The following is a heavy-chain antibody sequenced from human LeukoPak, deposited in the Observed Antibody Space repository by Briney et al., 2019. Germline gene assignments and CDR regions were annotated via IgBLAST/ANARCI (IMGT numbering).Heavy chain of an antibody. CDR2: ISGSGGST. V-gene: IGHV3-23*01. Sequence: PGGSLRLSCAASGFTFSSYAMSWVCQAPGKGLEWVSAISGSGGSTYYADSVKGRFTISRDNSKNTLYLQMNSLRAEDTAVYYCASLDSSGWYYFDYWGQGTLVTVSS. CDR3: ASLDSSGWYYFDY. J-gene: IGHJ4*02. CDR1: GFTFSSYA. D-gene: IGHD6-19*01.